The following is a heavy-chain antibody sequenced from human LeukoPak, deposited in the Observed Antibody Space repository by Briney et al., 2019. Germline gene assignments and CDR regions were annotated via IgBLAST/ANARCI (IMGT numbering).Heavy chain of an antibody. CDR3: NTDGCINAVCAGY. Sequence: GGSLRLSCAASGFTFSNVWMSWVRQAPGKGLEWVGRIKSKTDGGTTDYAAPVKGRFTISRDDSKNTLYLQMNSLKTEDTAVYYCNTDGCINAVCAGYWGQGTLVTVSS. D-gene: IGHD2-8*01. CDR1: GFTFSNVW. J-gene: IGHJ4*02. V-gene: IGHV3-15*01. CDR2: IKSKTDGGTT.